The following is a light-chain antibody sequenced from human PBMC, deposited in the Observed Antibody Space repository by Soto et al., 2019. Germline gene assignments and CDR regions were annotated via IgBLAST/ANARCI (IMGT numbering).Light chain of an antibody. CDR1: SSDVGNYKY. CDR2: EVS. V-gene: IGLV2-14*01. J-gene: IGLJ1*01. Sequence: QSVLSPPASVSVSPGQSITSSCTGTSSDVGNYKYVSWYQQHPGKAPKLMIYEVSNRPSGVSNRFSGSKSGNTASLTISGLQAEDETDYYCFSYTSSGTYVFGTGTKVTVL. CDR3: FSYTSSGTYV.